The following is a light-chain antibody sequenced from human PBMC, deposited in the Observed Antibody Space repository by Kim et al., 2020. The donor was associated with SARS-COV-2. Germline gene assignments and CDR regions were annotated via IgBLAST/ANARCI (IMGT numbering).Light chain of an antibody. Sequence: SVGDRVTITGQASQDISNYLNWYQQKPGKAPKLLIYDASNLETGVPSRFSGSGSGTDFTFTISSLQPEDIATYYCQQYDNLPPLTFGGGTKVDIK. CDR1: QDISNY. CDR3: QQYDNLPPLT. CDR2: DAS. V-gene: IGKV1-33*01. J-gene: IGKJ4*01.